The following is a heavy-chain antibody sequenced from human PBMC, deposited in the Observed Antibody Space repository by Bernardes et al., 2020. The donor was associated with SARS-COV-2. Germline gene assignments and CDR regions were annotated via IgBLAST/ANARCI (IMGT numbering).Heavy chain of an antibody. V-gene: IGHV3-23*01. CDR2: LSGSGDST. CDR1: GFTFSSYA. Sequence: GGSLRLSCAASGFTFSSYAMSWVRQAPGKGLEWVSGLSGSGDSTYYADSVKGRFTISRDNSKNTLSLQMNSLRAEDTAVYYCAKEGGGGYNYDYFDYWGQGTLVIVSS. D-gene: IGHD5-12*01. J-gene: IGHJ4*02. CDR3: AKEGGGGYNYDYFDY.